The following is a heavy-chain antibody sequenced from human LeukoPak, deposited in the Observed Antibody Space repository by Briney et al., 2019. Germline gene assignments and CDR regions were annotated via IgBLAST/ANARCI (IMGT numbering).Heavy chain of an antibody. J-gene: IGHJ3*02. CDR2: ISAYNGNT. Sequence: ASVKVSCKASGYTFTCYYMHWVRQAPGQGLEWMGWISAYNGNTNYAQKLQGRVTMTTDTSTSTAYMELRSLRSDDTAVYYCARTYYYDSSGLGAAFDIWGQGTMVTVSS. D-gene: IGHD3-22*01. CDR3: ARTYYYDSSGLGAAFDI. V-gene: IGHV1-18*04. CDR1: GYTFTCYY.